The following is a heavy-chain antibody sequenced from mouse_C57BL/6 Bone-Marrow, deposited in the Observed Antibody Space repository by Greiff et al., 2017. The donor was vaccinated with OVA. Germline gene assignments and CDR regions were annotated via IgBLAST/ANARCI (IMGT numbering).Heavy chain of an antibody. D-gene: IGHD2-3*01. Sequence: QVQLQQPGAELVRPGTSVKLSCKASGYTFTSYWMHWVKQRPGQGLEWIGVIDPSDSYTNYNQKFKGKATLTVDTSSSTAYMQLSSLTSEDSAVYYCAKDGYYEDYWGQGTTLTVSS. J-gene: IGHJ2*01. CDR1: GYTFTSYW. V-gene: IGHV1-59*01. CDR3: AKDGYYEDY. CDR2: IDPSDSYT.